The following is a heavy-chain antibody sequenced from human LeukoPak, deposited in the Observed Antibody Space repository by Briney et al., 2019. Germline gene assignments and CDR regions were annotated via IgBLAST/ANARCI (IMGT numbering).Heavy chain of an antibody. D-gene: IGHD5-12*01. CDR2: IGTAGDT. J-gene: IGHJ6*02. V-gene: IGHV3-13*01. CDR1: GFTFSSYD. CDR3: AREASGYDLRYYYGMEV. Sequence: GGSLRLSCAASGFTFSSYDMHWVRQATGKGLEWVSAIGTAGDTYYPGSVKGRFTISRENAKNSLYLQMNSLRAGDTAVYYCAREASGYDLRYYYGMEVWGQGTTVTVSS.